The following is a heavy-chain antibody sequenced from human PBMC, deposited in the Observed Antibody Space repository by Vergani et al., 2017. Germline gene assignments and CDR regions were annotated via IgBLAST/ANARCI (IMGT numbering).Heavy chain of an antibody. CDR2: IYYSGST. D-gene: IGHD6-13*01. CDR3: ANRAAASWYYGMDV. CDR1: GGSISSSSYY. V-gene: IGHV4-39*07. Sequence: QLQLQESGPGLVKPSETLSLTCTVSGGSISSSSYYWGWIRQPPGKGLEWIGSIYYSGSTYYNPSLKSRVTISEDTSKNQFPLKLSSVTAADTAVYYCANRAAASWYYGMDVWGQGTTVTVSS. J-gene: IGHJ6*02.